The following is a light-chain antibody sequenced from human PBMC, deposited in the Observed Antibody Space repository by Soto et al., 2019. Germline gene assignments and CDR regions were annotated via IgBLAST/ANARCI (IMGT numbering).Light chain of an antibody. J-gene: IGKJ4*02. Sequence: EIVLTQSPATLSLSPGERATLSCRTSQDVGTSLAWYQQKPGQAPRLLIYDTSNRATGIPARFSGSGSGTDITLTISSPALEDFAIYYCQQLTRWPFLWTFAGGARVEF. CDR3: QQLTRWPFLWT. V-gene: IGKV3-11*01. CDR1: QDVGTS. CDR2: DTS.